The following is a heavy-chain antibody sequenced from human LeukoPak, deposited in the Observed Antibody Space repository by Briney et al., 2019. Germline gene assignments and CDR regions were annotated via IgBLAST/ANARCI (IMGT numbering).Heavy chain of an antibody. CDR2: IYHSGST. V-gene: IGHV4-30-2*01. CDR1: GGSISSGGYS. D-gene: IGHD3-10*01. Sequence: PSQTLSLTCAVSGGSISSGGYSWSWIRQPPGKGLVWIGYIYHSGSTYYNPSLKSRVTISVDRSKNQFSLKLSSVTAADTAVYYCARAFHYYGSGSYYLGAFDIWGQGTMVTVSS. J-gene: IGHJ3*02. CDR3: ARAFHYYGSGSYYLGAFDI.